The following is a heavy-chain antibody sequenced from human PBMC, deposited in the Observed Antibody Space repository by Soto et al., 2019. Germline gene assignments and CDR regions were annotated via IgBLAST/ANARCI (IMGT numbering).Heavy chain of an antibody. J-gene: IGHJ5*02. V-gene: IGHV1-69*04. CDR3: ARDSATIFGVVNWFDP. CDR1: GYTFTSYD. D-gene: IGHD3-3*01. CDR2: IIPILGIA. Sequence: VASVKVSCKASGYTFTSYDINWVRQATGQGLEWMGRIIPILGIANYAQKFQGRVTITADKSTSTAYMELSSLRSEDTAVYYCARDSATIFGVVNWFDPWGQGTLVTVSS.